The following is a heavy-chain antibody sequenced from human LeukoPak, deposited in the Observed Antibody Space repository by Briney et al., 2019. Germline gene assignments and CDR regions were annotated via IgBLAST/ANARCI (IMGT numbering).Heavy chain of an antibody. CDR2: ISVSGSQT. V-gene: IGHV3-23*01. CDR1: GLTFSAYA. D-gene: IGHD1-14*01. CDR3: GKGTPPPVY. J-gene: IGHJ4*02. Sequence: GGSLRLSCVASGLTFSAYAVGWVRRAPGMGLEWVSSISVSGSQTDYADSVEGRFTISRDNSKNTFYLQMNSLRAGDTAVYYCGKGTPPPVYWGPGTLVTVSS.